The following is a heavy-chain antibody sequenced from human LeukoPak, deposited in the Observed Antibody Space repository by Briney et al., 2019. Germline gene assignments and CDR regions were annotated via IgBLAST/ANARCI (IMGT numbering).Heavy chain of an antibody. CDR3: ARDRRYYDSSGYRGRAFDI. Sequence: GGSLRLSCAASGFTFSSYWMHWVRQAPGKGLVWVSRINSDGSSTSYADSVKGRFTISRDNAKNTLYLQMNSLRAEVTALYYCARDRRYYDSSGYRGRAFDIWGQGTMVTVSS. J-gene: IGHJ3*02. CDR1: GFTFSSYW. V-gene: IGHV3-74*01. CDR2: INSDGSST. D-gene: IGHD3-22*01.